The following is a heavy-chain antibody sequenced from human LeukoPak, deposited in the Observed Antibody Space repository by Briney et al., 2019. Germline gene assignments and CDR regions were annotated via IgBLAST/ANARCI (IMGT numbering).Heavy chain of an antibody. Sequence: ASVKVSCKASGGTFSSYAFSWVRQAPGQGLEWMGGIIPILGTENYAQKFQGRVTITTDESTNTAYMELSSLRPEDTAVYYCARVPPSYHYDGSGYYYYYYYMDVWGKGTTVTVSS. J-gene: IGHJ6*03. D-gene: IGHD3-22*01. V-gene: IGHV1-69*05. CDR3: ARVPPSYHYDGSGYYYYYYYMDV. CDR2: IIPILGTE. CDR1: GGTFSSYA.